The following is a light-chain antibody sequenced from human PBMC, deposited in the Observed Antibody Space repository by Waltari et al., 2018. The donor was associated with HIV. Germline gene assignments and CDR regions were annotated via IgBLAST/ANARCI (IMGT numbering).Light chain of an antibody. CDR1: LLAKKKH. Sequence: SLELTQPSSVSVSPGQAARITCSGDLLAKKKHARWFQQTPGQAPVVVIYKDTERPSAIPERFSGSSSGTTVTLTIGGVQVEDEADYYCYSAADDNRLIFGGGTKLTVL. V-gene: IGLV3-27*01. CDR3: YSAADDNRLI. CDR2: KDT. J-gene: IGLJ2*01.